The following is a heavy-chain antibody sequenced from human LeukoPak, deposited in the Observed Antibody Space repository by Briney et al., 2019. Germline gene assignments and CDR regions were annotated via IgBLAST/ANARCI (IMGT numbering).Heavy chain of an antibody. D-gene: IGHD2-15*01. CDR1: GIIFSTSA. CDR2: ISYDGSNK. V-gene: IGHV3-30-3*01. J-gene: IGHJ5*01. Sequence: PGTSLRLSCAARGIIFSTSAMHWVRQAPGKGLEWVAVISYDGSNKYYADSVKGRFTISRDNSKNTLYLQMSSLRVEDTAVYYCARDSRAYGSGATIDSWGQGTLVTVSS. CDR3: ARDSRAYGSGATIDS.